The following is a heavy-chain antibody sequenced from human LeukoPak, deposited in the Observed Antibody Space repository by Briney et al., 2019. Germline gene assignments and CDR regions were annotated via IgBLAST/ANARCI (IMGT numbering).Heavy chain of an antibody. Sequence: GGSLRLSCTGSGFTFGDYGMSWVRQAPGKGLEWVGFIRSKAYGGTTEYAASVKGRFTISRDDSKSIAYLQMNSLKTEDTAVYYCSNSYCGGDCYSGGYFDYWGQGTLVTVSS. CDR1: GFTFGDYG. D-gene: IGHD2-21*02. CDR3: SNSYCGGDCYSGGYFDY. V-gene: IGHV3-49*04. CDR2: IRSKAYGGTT. J-gene: IGHJ4*02.